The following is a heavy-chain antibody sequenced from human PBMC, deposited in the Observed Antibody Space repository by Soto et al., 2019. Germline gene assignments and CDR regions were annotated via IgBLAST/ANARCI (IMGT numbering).Heavy chain of an antibody. D-gene: IGHD3-22*01. CDR2: IIPIFGTA. J-gene: IGHJ4*02. CDR1: GGTFSSYA. Sequence: ASVKVSCKASGGTFSSYAISWVRQAPGQGLEWMGGIIPIFGTANYAQKFQGRVTITADESTSTAYMELSSLRSEDTAVYYCARGVYYYDSSGYYYSYFDYWGQGTLVTVS. CDR3: ARGVYYYDSSGYYYSYFDY. V-gene: IGHV1-69*13.